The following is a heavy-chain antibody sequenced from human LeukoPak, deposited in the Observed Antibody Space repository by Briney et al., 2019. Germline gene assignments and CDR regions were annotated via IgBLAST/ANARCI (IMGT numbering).Heavy chain of an antibody. CDR1: GGSISSGGYY. V-gene: IGHV4-31*03. CDR2: IYYSGST. CDR3: ARFDYGSYFDY. J-gene: IGHJ4*02. D-gene: IGHD4/OR15-4a*01. Sequence: ASETLSLTCTVSGGSISSGGYYWSWIRQHPGKGLEWIGYIYYSGSTYYNPSLKSRVTISVDTSKNQFSLKLSSVTAADTAVYYCARFDYGSYFDYWGQGTLVTVSS.